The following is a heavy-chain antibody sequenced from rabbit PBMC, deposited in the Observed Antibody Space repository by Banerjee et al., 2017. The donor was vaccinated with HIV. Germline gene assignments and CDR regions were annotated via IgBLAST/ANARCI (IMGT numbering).Heavy chain of an antibody. J-gene: IGHJ4*01. D-gene: IGHD6-1*01. Sequence: QSLEESGGGLVKPGASLTLTCTASGFDLSSYHYMCWVRQAPGKGLESVACIITSSGSIWYASWVNGRFTISRSTSLNTVDLKMTSLTVADTATYFCGRDRDGDAGYGSLALWVPGTLVTVS. V-gene: IGHV1S43*01. CDR2: IITSSGSI. CDR1: GFDLSSYHY. CDR3: GRDRDGDAGYGSLAL.